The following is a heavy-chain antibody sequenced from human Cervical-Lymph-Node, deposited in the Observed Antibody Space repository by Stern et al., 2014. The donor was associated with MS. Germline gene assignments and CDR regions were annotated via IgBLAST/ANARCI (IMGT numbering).Heavy chain of an antibody. J-gene: IGHJ4*02. CDR2: IRGKANSFAT. V-gene: IGHV3-73*01. CDR3: TRQGPTPLDDFDY. CDR1: GFTFSASG. Sequence: VQLVESGGGLVKPGGSLTLSCAASGFTFSASGIHWVSMASGKGQARVGRIRGKANSFATDYAASLKGRFTISRDDSKNTAYLQMNSLKTEDSAIYYCTRQGPTPLDDFDYWGQGTLVTVSS.